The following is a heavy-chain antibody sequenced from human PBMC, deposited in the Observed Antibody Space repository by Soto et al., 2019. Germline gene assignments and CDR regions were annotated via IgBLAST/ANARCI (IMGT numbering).Heavy chain of an antibody. Sequence: GESLKISCAASGFTFSSYGMHWVRQAPGKGLEWVAVIWYDGSNKYYADSVKGRFTISRDNSKNTLYLQMNSLRAEDTAVYYCARIAEAVAGGTSNYYYYMDVWGKGTTVTVSS. CDR3: ARIAEAVAGGTSNYYYYMDV. J-gene: IGHJ6*03. V-gene: IGHV3-33*01. D-gene: IGHD6-19*01. CDR2: IWYDGSNK. CDR1: GFTFSSYG.